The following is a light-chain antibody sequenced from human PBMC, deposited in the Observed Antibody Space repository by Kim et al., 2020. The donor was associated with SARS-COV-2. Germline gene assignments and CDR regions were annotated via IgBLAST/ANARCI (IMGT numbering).Light chain of an antibody. CDR3: QVWDTSSDHHYV. Sequence: SYELTQPPSLSVAPGKTARITCVGNNIGSKSVHWYRQKTGQAPVVVMCFDSDRPSGIPERFSGSNSGNTATLTINGVEAGDEADYYCQVWDTSSDHHYVFGTGTKVTVL. J-gene: IGLJ1*01. CDR2: FDS. CDR1: NIGSKS. V-gene: IGLV3-21*04.